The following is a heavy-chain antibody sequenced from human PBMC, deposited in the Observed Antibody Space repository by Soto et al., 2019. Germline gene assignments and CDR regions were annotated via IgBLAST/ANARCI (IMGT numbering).Heavy chain of an antibody. J-gene: IGHJ4*02. CDR2: ISYDGSNK. CDR1: GFTFSSYA. Sequence: FLRLSCAASGFTFSSYAMHWVRQAPGKGLEWVAVISYDGSNKYYADSVKGRFTISRDNSKNTLYLQMNSLRAEDTAVYYCARDGVLAGAYYFDYWGQGTLVTVSS. D-gene: IGHD2-8*02. CDR3: ARDGVLAGAYYFDY. V-gene: IGHV3-30-3*01.